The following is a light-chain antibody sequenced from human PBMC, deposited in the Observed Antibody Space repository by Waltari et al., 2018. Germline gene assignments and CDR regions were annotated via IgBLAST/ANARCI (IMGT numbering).Light chain of an antibody. CDR1: QSVSSY. V-gene: IGKV3-11*01. CDR3: QQRSNWPIT. CDR2: DAS. Sequence: EIVFTQSPATLSLSPGERATLSCRASQSVSSYLAWYQQKPGQAPRLLLYDASNRATGIPARFSGSGSGTDFTLTISSLEPEDFAVYCCQQRSNWPITFGQGTRLEIK. J-gene: IGKJ5*01.